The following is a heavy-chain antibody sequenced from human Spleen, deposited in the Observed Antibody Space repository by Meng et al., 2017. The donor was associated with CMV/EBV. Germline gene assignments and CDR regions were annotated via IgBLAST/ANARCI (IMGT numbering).Heavy chain of an antibody. V-gene: IGHV4-61*01. CDR2: IYFDGRT. D-gene: IGHD6-13*01. Sequence: VAGDSVSSGRYYWSWIRQPPGKGLEWIGYIYFDGRTDYSPSLKSRVTISIDTSKNQFSLKLSFVTAADTAVYYCARGLRSSSWLDYWGQGTLVTVSS. CDR3: ARGLRSSSWLDY. J-gene: IGHJ4*02. CDR1: GDSVSSGRYY.